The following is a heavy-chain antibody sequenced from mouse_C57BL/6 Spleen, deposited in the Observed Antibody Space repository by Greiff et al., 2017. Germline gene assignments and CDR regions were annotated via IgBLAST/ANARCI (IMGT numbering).Heavy chain of an antibody. Sequence: QVHVKQSGAELVKPGASVKLSCKASGYTFTEYTIHWVKQRSGQGLEWIGWFYPGSGSIKYNEKFKDKATLTADKSSSTVYMELSRLTSEDSAVYFCARHDDLYYAMDYWGQGTSVTVSS. V-gene: IGHV1-62-2*01. CDR1: GYTFTEYT. J-gene: IGHJ4*01. CDR2: FYPGSGSI. CDR3: ARHDDLYYAMDY.